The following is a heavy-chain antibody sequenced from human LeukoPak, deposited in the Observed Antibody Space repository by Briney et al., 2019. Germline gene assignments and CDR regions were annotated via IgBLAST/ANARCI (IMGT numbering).Heavy chain of an antibody. CDR1: GGSISPYY. V-gene: IGHV4-59*01. CDR3: AKEGAESFPDAFDI. CDR2: ISYSGST. Sequence: SETLSLTCTVSGGSISPYYWSWLRQPPGKGLEWIGYISYSGSTKNNPSLKSRVTISVDTSKNQFSLKLTSVTAADTAVYYCAKEGAESFPDAFDIWGQGTMISVSS. D-gene: IGHD3-10*01. J-gene: IGHJ3*02.